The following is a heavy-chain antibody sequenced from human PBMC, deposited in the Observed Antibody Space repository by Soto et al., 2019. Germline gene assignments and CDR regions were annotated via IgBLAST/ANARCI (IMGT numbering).Heavy chain of an antibody. CDR2: IKSKTDGGTT. J-gene: IGHJ4*02. CDR3: TTENGIAAYSLDY. Sequence: GGSLRLSCAASGFTFSNAWMSWVRQAPGKGLEWVGRIKSKTDGGTTDYAAPVKGRFTISRDDSKNTLYLQMNSLKTEDTAVYYCTTENGIAAYSLDYWGQGTLVTVSS. CDR1: GFTFSNAW. D-gene: IGHD6-25*01. V-gene: IGHV3-15*01.